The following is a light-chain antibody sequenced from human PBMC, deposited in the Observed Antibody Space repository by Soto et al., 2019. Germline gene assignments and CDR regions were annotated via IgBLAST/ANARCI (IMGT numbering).Light chain of an antibody. CDR3: QQANSFPLT. J-gene: IGKJ4*01. CDR2: TGS. Sequence: DIQMTQSPSSVSASVGDRVSITCRASQGISNWLACYQQKPGRAPKLLIYTGSSVQSGVASRFSGTGSGTDFTLTISSLQAEDVATYYCQQANSFPLTFGGGTKVEIK. CDR1: QGISNW. V-gene: IGKV1-12*01.